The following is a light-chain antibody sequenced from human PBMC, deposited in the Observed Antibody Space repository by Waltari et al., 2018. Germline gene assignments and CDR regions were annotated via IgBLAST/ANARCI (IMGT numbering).Light chain of an antibody. CDR3: CSYARSYTVV. V-gene: IGLV2-11*01. Sequence: QSALTQPRSVVGSPGQSVTLPFTGTSSDVGGYNYVSWYQQHPGTAPKLMIYDLSKWPSGVPDIFDASKSGNTASQTISGLQAEDEADYYCCSYARSYTVVFGTGTKVTVL. CDR2: DLS. J-gene: IGLJ1*01. CDR1: SSDVGGYNY.